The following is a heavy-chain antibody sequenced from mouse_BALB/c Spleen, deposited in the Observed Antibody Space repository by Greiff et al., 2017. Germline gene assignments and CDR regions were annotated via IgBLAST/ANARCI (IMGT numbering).Heavy chain of an antibody. CDR2: IYPGSGST. CDR3: TNLLDY. CDR1: GYTFTSYW. D-gene: IGHD2-3*01. J-gene: IGHJ4*01. Sequence: LQQPGSELVRPGASVKLSCKASGYTFTSYWMHWVKQRPGQGLEWIGNIYPGSGSTNYDEKFKSKATLTVDTSSSTAYMQLSSLTSEDSAVYYCTNLLDYWGQGTSVTVSS. V-gene: IGHV1S22*01.